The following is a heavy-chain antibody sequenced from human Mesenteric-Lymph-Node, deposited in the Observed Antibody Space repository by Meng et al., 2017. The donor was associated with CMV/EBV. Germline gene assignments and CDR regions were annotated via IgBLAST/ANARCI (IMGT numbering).Heavy chain of an antibody. CDR1: GYTFNNYD. CDR3: ARGKAGAVRSGEKWFDP. Sequence: ASMKVSCKASGYTFNNYDISWVRQAPGQGLEWMGWINVHNGNTEYAEKLRGRVTMTTDTSTSTAYMEVRSLRPDDTAVYYCARGKAGAVRSGEKWFDPWGQGTLVTVSS. D-gene: IGHD3-10*01. J-gene: IGHJ5*02. CDR2: INVHNGNT. V-gene: IGHV1-18*01.